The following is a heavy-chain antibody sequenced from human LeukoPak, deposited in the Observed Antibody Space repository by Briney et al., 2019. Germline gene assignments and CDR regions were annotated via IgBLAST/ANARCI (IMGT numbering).Heavy chain of an antibody. CDR1: GYTFTSYG. D-gene: IGHD3-16*02. CDR3: ARDHDYDYVWGSYRPYMDV. V-gene: IGHV1-18*01. J-gene: IGHJ6*03. CDR2: ISAYNGNT. Sequence: ASVKVSCKASGYTFTSYGISWVRQAPGQGLEWMGWISAYNGNTNYAQKLQGRVTMTTDTSTSTAYMELRSLRSDDTAVYYCARDHDYDYVWGSYRPYMDVWGKGTTVTVSS.